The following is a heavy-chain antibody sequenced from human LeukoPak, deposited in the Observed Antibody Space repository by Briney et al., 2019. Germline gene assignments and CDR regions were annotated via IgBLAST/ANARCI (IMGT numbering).Heavy chain of an antibody. J-gene: IGHJ4*02. Sequence: KPSETLSLTCTVSGYSISSGYYWGWIRQPPGKGLEWIGSIYHSGSTYYNPSLKSRVTISVDTSKNQFSLNLSSVTAADTAVYYCARAGYCSGGSCYGSVDYWGQGTLVTVSS. D-gene: IGHD2-15*01. V-gene: IGHV4-38-2*02. CDR2: IYHSGST. CDR3: ARAGYCSGGSCYGSVDY. CDR1: GYSISSGYY.